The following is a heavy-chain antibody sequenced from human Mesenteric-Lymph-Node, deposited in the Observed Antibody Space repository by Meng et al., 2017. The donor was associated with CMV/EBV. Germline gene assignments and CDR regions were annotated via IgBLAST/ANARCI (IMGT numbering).Heavy chain of an antibody. D-gene: IGHD3-9*01. CDR3: ARGSSYDILTGYFDY. V-gene: IGHV4-34*01. CDR1: GGWFRGYY. J-gene: IGHJ4*02. Sequence: QVHFHQGGAVMLKPSVTLAVTCAVYGGWFRGYYWNWIRQSPEKVLEWIGDINHSGSTTYNPSLTSRITISVDTSTKQISLNMSSVTAADTAVYYCARGSSYDILTGYFDYWGQGALVTVSS. CDR2: INHSGST.